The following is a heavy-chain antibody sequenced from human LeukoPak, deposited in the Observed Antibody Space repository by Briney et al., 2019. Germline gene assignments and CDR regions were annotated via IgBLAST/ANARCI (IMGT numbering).Heavy chain of an antibody. CDR3: ARHPSTPYSSSWYFDY. J-gene: IGHJ4*02. CDR1: GGSISSYY. V-gene: IGHV4-59*08. Sequence: PSETLSLTCTVSGGSISSYYWSWIRQPPGRGLEWIGYIYYSGSTNYNPSLKSRVTISVGTSKNQFSLKLSSVTAADTAVYYCARHPSTPYSSSWYFDYWGQGTLVTVSS. CDR2: IYYSGST. D-gene: IGHD6-13*01.